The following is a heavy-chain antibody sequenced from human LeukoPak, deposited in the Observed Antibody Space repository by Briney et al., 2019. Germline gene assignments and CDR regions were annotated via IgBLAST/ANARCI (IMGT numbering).Heavy chain of an antibody. CDR1: GFTFDDYA. V-gene: IGHV3-9*01. J-gene: IGHJ4*02. D-gene: IGHD5-18*01. CDR2: ISWNSGSI. Sequence: GRSLRLSCAASGFTFDDYAMHWVRQAPGKGLEWVSGISWNSGSIGYADSVKGRFTISRDNAKNSLYLQMNSLRAEDTALYYCAKDHRGYSYGFDYWGQGTLVTVSS. CDR3: AKDHRGYSYGFDY.